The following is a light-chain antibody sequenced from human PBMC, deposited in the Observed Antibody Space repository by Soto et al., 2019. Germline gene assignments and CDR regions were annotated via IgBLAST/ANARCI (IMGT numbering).Light chain of an antibody. CDR3: AAWDDSLNGPG. V-gene: IGLV1-44*01. J-gene: IGLJ3*02. CDR1: SSNIGSEA. Sequence: QSVLTQPPSASGTPGQRVTISCSGSSSNIGSEAVNWYQQLPGTAPKLLIYGNNQRPSGVPDRFSGSKSGTSASLAISGLQSEDEADYYCAAWDDSLNGPGFGGGTKLTVL. CDR2: GNN.